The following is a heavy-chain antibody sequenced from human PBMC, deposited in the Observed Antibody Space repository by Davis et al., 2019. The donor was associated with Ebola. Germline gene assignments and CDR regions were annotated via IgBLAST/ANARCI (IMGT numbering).Heavy chain of an antibody. Sequence: SETLSLTCTVSGGSISSGGYYWSWIRQHPGKGLEWIGYIYYSGSTYYNPSLKSRVTISVDTSKNQFSLRLSSVTAADTAVYYCARGYYGSGTYYKYYFDYWGQGTLVTVSS. CDR3: ARGYYGSGTYYKYYFDY. D-gene: IGHD3-10*01. CDR2: IYYSGST. V-gene: IGHV4-31*03. J-gene: IGHJ4*02. CDR1: GGSISSGGYY.